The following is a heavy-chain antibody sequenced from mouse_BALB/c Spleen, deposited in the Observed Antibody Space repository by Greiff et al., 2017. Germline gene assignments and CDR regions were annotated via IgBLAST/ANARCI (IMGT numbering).Heavy chain of an antibody. Sequence: EVQGVESGGGLVKPGGSLKLSCAASGFAFSSYDMSWVRQTPEKRLEWVAYISSGGGSTYYPDTVKGRFTISRDNAKNTLYLQMSSLKSEDTAMYYCARRQSYFDVWGAGTTVTVSS. J-gene: IGHJ1*01. CDR1: GFAFSSYD. D-gene: IGHD6-1*01. CDR2: ISSGGGST. V-gene: IGHV5-12-1*01. CDR3: ARRQSYFDV.